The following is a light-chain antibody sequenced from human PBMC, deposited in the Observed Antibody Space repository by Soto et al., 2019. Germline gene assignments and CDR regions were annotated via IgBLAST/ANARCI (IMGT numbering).Light chain of an antibody. CDR3: QVWDSSSDHRYV. CDR1: NIGSKS. Sequence: SYELTQPPSVSVAPGKTARITCGGNNIGSKSVHWYQQKPGQAPVLVIYYDSDRPSGIPERFSGSNSGNTATLTISRVEDGDEADYYCQVWDSSSDHRYVFGTGTKVTVL. CDR2: YDS. J-gene: IGLJ1*01. V-gene: IGLV3-21*04.